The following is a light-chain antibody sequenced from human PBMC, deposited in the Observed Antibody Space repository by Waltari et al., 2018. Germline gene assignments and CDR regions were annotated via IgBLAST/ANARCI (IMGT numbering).Light chain of an antibody. CDR1: SNDVGSYNL. CDR2: EGS. J-gene: IGLJ2*01. Sequence: QSALTQPASVSGSPGQSITISCPGTSNDVGSYNLFSWYQRHPGKAPELLIYEGSKWPSGVSNRFSGSKSGNTASLTISGLQAEDEADYFCCSYASGSTIIFGGGTKLTVL. V-gene: IGLV2-23*01. CDR3: CSYASGSTII.